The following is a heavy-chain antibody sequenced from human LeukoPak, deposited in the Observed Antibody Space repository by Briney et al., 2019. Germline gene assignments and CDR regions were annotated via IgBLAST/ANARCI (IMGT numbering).Heavy chain of an antibody. CDR3: AKALQAIKGP. J-gene: IGHJ5*02. V-gene: IGHV3-23*01. CDR2: ISDSGGST. CDR1: GFTFSSYA. Sequence: GGSLRLSCAASGFTFSSYAMSWVRQAPGKGLEWVSAISDSGGSTYYADSVKGRFTISRDNSKNMLYLQMSSLRAEDTAVYYCAKALQAIKGPWGQGTLVTGSS.